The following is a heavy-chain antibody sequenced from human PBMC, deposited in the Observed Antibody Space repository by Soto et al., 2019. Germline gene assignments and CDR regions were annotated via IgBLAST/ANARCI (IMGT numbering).Heavy chain of an antibody. V-gene: IGHV1-24*01. D-gene: IGHD5-12*01. CDR2: FDPEDGET. J-gene: IGHJ6*03. CDR3: ATGRPIVATISERISYYYYYMLV. Sequence: ASVKVSCKVSGYTLTELSMHWVRQAPGKGLEWMGGFDPEDGETIYAQKFQGRVTMTEDTSTDTAYMELSSLRSEDTAVYYCATGRPIVATISERISYYYYYMLVWGKTPSVSVSS. CDR1: GYTLTELS.